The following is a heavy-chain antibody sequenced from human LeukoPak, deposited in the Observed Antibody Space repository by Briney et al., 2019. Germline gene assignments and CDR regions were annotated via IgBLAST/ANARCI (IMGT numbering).Heavy chain of an antibody. CDR3: ARASGYSSSWYLDY. CDR2: IYTSGST. CDR1: GGSISSGSYY. Sequence: SQTLSLTCTASGGSISSGSYYWSWIRQPAGKGLEWIGRIYTSGSTNYNPSLKSRVTISVDTSKNQFSLKLSSVTAADTAVYYCARASGYSSSWYLDYWGQGTLVTVSS. V-gene: IGHV4-61*02. D-gene: IGHD6-13*01. J-gene: IGHJ4*02.